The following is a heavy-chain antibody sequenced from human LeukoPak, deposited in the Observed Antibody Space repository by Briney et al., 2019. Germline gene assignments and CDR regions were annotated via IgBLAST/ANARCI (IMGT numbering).Heavy chain of an antibody. Sequence: GESLKISGKGSGYSFTSYWIGWVRQMPGKGLEWMGVIYPGDSDTRYNPSFQARVTSSATKSIRTAYLEWSSLKASDTDMYYCARQRFSMRAYAGNWFDPWGQGTLVTVS. CDR3: ARQRFSMRAYAGNWFDP. CDR2: IYPGDSDT. CDR1: GYSFTSYW. D-gene: IGHD3-16*01. J-gene: IGHJ5*02. V-gene: IGHV5-51*01.